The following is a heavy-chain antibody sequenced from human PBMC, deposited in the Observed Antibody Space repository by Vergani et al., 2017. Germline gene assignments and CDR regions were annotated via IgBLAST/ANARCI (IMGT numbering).Heavy chain of an antibody. CDR2: INHSGST. D-gene: IGHD2-2*01. CDR3: ARHSRYCSSTSCHYYYYYMDV. CDR1: GGSFSGYY. Sequence: QVQLQQWGAGLLKPSETLSLTCAVYGGSFSGYYWSWIRQPPGKGLEWIGEINHSGSTNYNPSLKSRVTISVDTSKNQFSLKLSSVTAADTAVYYCARHSRYCSSTSCHYYYYYMDVWGKGP. V-gene: IGHV4-34*01. J-gene: IGHJ6*03.